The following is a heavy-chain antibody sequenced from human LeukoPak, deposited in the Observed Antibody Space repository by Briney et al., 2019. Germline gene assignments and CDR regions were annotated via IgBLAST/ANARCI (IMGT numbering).Heavy chain of an antibody. D-gene: IGHD5-18*01. CDR2: ISSSSTYI. V-gene: IGHV3-21*01. J-gene: IGHJ4*02. CDR1: GFTFSSYA. Sequence: PGGSLRLSCAASGFTFSSYAMDWVRQAPGKGLEWVSSISSSSTYIYYADSMKGRFTISRDNAGNSLFLQMNSLRAEDTAVYYCARVDDFGYSYGSAYWAQEPLVTFS. CDR3: ARVDDFGYSYGSAY.